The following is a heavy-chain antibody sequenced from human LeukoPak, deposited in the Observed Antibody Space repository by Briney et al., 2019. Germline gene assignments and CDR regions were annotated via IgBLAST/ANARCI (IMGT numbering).Heavy chain of an antibody. CDR1: GFTFSGFS. Sequence: GGSLRLSCVASGFTFSGFSMSWVRQPPGKGLEWVSVIASGGDITYYADSVKGRFTISRDNSKSTLYLQLDSLRAEDTALYYCARDRYCSGGSCSSVRFDPWGQGTLVTVSS. J-gene: IGHJ5*02. D-gene: IGHD2-15*01. V-gene: IGHV3-23*01. CDR2: IASGGDIT. CDR3: ARDRYCSGGSCSSVRFDP.